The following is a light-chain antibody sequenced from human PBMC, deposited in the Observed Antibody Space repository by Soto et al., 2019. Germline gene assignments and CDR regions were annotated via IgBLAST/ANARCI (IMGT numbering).Light chain of an antibody. CDR2: DAS. Sequence: EIVLTQSSATLSLSPGERATLSCRASQSVSSDFAWYQQKPGQAPRLLIYDASNRATGIPARFSGSGSGTDFTLTISSLVPEDFAVYYCQHRHNFGPGTKVDIK. V-gene: IGKV3-11*01. CDR3: QHRHN. CDR1: QSVSSD. J-gene: IGKJ3*01.